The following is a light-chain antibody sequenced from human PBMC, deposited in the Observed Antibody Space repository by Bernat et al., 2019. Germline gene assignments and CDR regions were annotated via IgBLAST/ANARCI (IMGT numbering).Light chain of an antibody. J-gene: IGLJ3*02. CDR3: SSVSTTSTPVV. V-gene: IGLV2-14*03. Sequence: QSALTQPASVSGSPGQSITLSCTGTSSDVGAYNYVSWYQQHPGRATKLMIFDVSNRPSGVSDRFSGSKSGNTASLTISGLRPEDEADYYCSSVSTTSTPVVFGGGTKLTVL. CDR1: SSDVGAYNY. CDR2: DVS.